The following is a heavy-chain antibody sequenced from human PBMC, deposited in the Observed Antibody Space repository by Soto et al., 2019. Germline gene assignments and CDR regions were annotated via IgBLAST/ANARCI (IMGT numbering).Heavy chain of an antibody. V-gene: IGHV4-30-4*01. CDR1: GGSISSGDYY. CDR2: IYNSGIT. CDR3: ARGVTVFGLVSRFWFDP. Sequence: SETLSLTCTVSGGSISSGDYYWSWVRQSPGKGLEWIGHIYNSGITYYNPSLKSRVVISIDTSRNQFSLRLNSLTAADRAVYFCARGVTVFGLVSRFWFDPWGQGTGVNVS. D-gene: IGHD3-3*01. J-gene: IGHJ5*02.